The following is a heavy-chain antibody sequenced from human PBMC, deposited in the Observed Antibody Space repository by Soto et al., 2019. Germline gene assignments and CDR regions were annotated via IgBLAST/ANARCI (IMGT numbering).Heavy chain of an antibody. J-gene: IGHJ6*02. V-gene: IGHV1-3*01. CDR1: GYTFTSYA. CDR3: ARTKAIGSDYYYYGMDV. CDR2: INAGNGNT. Sequence: ASAKVSCKASGYTFTSYAMHWVRQAPGQRLEWMGWINAGNGNTKYSQKFQGRATITRDTSASTAYMELSSLRSEDTAVYYCARTKAIGSDYYYYGMDVWGQGTTVTVSS.